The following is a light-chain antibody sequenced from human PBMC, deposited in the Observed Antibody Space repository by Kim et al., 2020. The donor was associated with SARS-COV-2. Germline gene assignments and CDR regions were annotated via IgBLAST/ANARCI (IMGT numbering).Light chain of an antibody. V-gene: IGKV3-20*01. CDR1: QSVSSNF. CDR2: AAS. J-gene: IGKJ2*01. CDR3: QQYAKSPLYT. Sequence: IVLTQSPGTLSLSPGERATLSCRASQSVSSNFLAWYQQRPGQAPRLLIYAASTRATGIPDRFSGSGSGTDFNLTISRLESEDFAVYYCQQYAKSPLYTFGQGTKLEI.